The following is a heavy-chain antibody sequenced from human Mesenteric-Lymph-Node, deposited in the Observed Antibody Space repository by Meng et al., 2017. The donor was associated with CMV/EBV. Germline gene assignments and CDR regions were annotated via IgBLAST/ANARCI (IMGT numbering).Heavy chain of an antibody. Sequence: GESLKISCAASGFTFSSYSMNWVRQAPGKGLEWVSSISSSSSYIYYADSVKGRFTISRDNAKNSLYLQMNSLRAEDTAVYYCARDHYDFWSGYYSYYCGMDVWGQGTTVTVSS. D-gene: IGHD3-3*01. J-gene: IGHJ6*02. CDR3: ARDHYDFWSGYYSYYCGMDV. CDR2: ISSSSSYI. CDR1: GFTFSSYS. V-gene: IGHV3-21*01.